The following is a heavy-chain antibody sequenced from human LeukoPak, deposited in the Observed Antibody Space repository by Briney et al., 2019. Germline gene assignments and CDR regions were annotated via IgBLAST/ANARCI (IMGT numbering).Heavy chain of an antibody. CDR3: ARDPQLRTYYYDSSGYRFDY. D-gene: IGHD3-22*01. V-gene: IGHV1-18*01. CDR1: GYTFTSYG. CDR2: ISAYNGNT. J-gene: IGHJ4*02. Sequence: GASVKVSCMASGYTFTSYGISWVRQAPGQGLEWMGWISAYNGNTNYAQKLQGRVTMTTDTSTSTAYMELRSLRSDDTAVYYCARDPQLRTYYYDSSGYRFDYWGQGTLVTVSS.